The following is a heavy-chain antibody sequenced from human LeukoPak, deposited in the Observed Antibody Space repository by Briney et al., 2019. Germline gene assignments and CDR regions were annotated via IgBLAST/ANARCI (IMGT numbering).Heavy chain of an antibody. J-gene: IGHJ4*02. D-gene: IGHD1-14*01. V-gene: IGHV1-69*13. CDR3: AREHTTYYFDY. CDR1: GGTFSSYA. CDR2: IIPVFGTA. Sequence: ASVKVSCKASGGTFSSYAISWVRQAPGQGLEWMGGIIPVFGTANYAQKFQGRATITADESTSTAYMELSSLRSEDTAVYYCAREHTTYYFDYWGQGTLVTVSS.